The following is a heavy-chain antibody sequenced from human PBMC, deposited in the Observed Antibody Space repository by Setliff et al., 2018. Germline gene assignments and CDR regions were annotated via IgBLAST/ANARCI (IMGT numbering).Heavy chain of an antibody. D-gene: IGHD3-3*01. CDR2: IYSGGGT. CDR1: GFTFSSYA. J-gene: IGHJ4*02. V-gene: IGHV3-23*03. CDR3: AKAGTVGERIAGWDS. Sequence: PGGSLRLSCAASGFTFSSYAMSWVRQAPGKGLEWVSVIYSGGGTDYLDSLRGRFTISRSNSRNTVYLQMNGLRVEDTAVYFCAKAGTVGERIAGWDSWGPGTLVTVSS.